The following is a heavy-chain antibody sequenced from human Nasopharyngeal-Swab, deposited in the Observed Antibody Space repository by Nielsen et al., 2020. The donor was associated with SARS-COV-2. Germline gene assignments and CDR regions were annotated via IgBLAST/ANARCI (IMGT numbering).Heavy chain of an antibody. V-gene: IGHV3-53*04. CDR3: ARVEGGGYYYYGMDV. J-gene: IGHJ6*02. Sequence: GGSLRLSCAAPGFTVSSNYMSWVRQAPGKGLEWVSVIYSGGSTYYADSVKGRFTISRHNSKNTLYLQMNSLRAEDTAVYYCARVEGGGYYYYGMDVWGQGTTVTVSS. D-gene: IGHD2-15*01. CDR2: IYSGGST. CDR1: GFTVSSNY.